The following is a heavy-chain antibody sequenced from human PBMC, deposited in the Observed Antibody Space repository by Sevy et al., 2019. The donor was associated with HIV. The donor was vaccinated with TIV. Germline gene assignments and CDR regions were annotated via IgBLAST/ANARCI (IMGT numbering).Heavy chain of an antibody. CDR1: GFTFSSYW. CDR2: IKQDGSEK. V-gene: IGHV3-7*01. Sequence: GGSLRLSCAASGFTFSSYWMSWVRQAPGKGMEWVANIKQDGSEKYYVDSVKGRFTIYRDNAKNSLYLQMNSLRAEDTAVYYCAREGGGNGVYYYYYGMDVWGQGTTVTISS. CDR3: AREGGGNGVYYYYYGMDV. J-gene: IGHJ6*02. D-gene: IGHD2-15*01.